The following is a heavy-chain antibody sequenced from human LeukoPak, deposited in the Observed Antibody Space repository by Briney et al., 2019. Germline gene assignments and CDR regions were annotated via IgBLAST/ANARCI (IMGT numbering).Heavy chain of an antibody. V-gene: IGHV3-23*01. CDR1: GFTFSSYA. CDR3: ANAEDSSSFPY. CDR2: ISGSGGST. Sequence: GGSLRLSCAASGFTFSSYAMSLVGQAPGKGLQWVSAISGSGGSTYYADSVKGRFTISRDNSKNTLYLQMNSLRAEDTAVYYCANAEDSSSFPYWGQGTLVTVSS. J-gene: IGHJ4*02. D-gene: IGHD6-6*01.